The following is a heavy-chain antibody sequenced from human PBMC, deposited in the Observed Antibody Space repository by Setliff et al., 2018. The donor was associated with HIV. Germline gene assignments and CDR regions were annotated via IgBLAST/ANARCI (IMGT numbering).Heavy chain of an antibody. Sequence: PSETLSLTCTVSGGSISSSTYYWGWIRQPPGKGLEWLGSMYYSGSTYYNPSLKSRVTISVDTSKNQFSLKLNSVTAADTAVYYCARDVTLITHDALDLWGQGTMVTVSS. D-gene: IGHD3-10*01. CDR1: GGSISSSTYY. V-gene: IGHV4-39*07. CDR2: MYYSGST. J-gene: IGHJ3*01. CDR3: ARDVTLITHDALDL.